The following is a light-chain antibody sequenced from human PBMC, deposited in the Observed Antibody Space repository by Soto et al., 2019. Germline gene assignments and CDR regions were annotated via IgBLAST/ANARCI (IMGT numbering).Light chain of an antibody. V-gene: IGKV3-15*01. CDR1: QSVSSN. J-gene: IGKJ4*01. CDR3: QQYKNWPLLT. CDR2: GAS. Sequence: EIVMTQSPATLSVSPGERATLSCRASQSVSSNLAWYQQKPGQAPRLLIYGASTRATGIPARFSGSGSGTEFTLTISSLQAEDFAVYYGQQYKNWPLLTFGGGTKVEIK.